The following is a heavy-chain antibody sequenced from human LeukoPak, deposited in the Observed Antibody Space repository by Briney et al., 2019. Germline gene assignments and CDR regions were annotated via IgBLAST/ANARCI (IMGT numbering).Heavy chain of an antibody. CDR3: ARALIFRAAMDLDY. CDR2: INPNSGGT. Sequence: ASVKVSCKASGYTFTSYYMHWVRQAPGQGLEWMGWINPNSGGTNYAQKFQGRVTMTRDTSISTAYMELSRLRSDDTAVYYCARALIFRAAMDLDYWGQGTLVTVSS. D-gene: IGHD2-2*01. CDR1: GYTFTSYY. V-gene: IGHV1-2*02. J-gene: IGHJ4*02.